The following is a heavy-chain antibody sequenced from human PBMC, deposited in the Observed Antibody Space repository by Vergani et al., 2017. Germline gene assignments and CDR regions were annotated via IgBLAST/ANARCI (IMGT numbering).Heavy chain of an antibody. CDR3: ASGYCSGGSCYGGASYFDY. Sequence: EVQLAESGGGLVQPGGSLRLSCAASGFTVSSNYMSWVRQAPGRGLEWVSVIYSGGSTYYADSVKGRFTISRDNSKNTLYLQMNSLRAEDTAVYYCASGYCSGGSCYGGASYFDYWGQGTLVTVSS. V-gene: IGHV3-66*01. J-gene: IGHJ4*02. CDR2: IYSGGST. D-gene: IGHD2-15*01. CDR1: GFTVSSNY.